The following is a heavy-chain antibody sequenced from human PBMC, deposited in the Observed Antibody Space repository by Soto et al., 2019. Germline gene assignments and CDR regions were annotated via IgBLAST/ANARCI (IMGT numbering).Heavy chain of an antibody. CDR2: ISSSGSTI. V-gene: IGHV3-48*03. J-gene: IGHJ4*02. D-gene: IGHD5-18*01. Sequence: GGSLRLSCAASGFTFSSYEMNWVRQAPGKGLEWVSYISSSGSTIYYADSVKGRFTISRDNAKNSLYLQMNSLRAEDTAVYYCARWGYSYGFFFDYWGQGTLVTV. CDR3: ARWGYSYGFFFDY. CDR1: GFTFSSYE.